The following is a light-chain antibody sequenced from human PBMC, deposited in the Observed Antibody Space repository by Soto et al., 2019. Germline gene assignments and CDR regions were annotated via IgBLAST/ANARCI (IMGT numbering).Light chain of an antibody. V-gene: IGKV3-20*01. Sequence: EIVLTQSPGTLSLSPGERATLSCGAGQSIISNFLAWYQQKPGQAPRLLIYEASRRATGIPDRFSGSGSGTDFTLTISRLEPEDFAVYYCQQYVNSPRTFGQGTKVDIK. CDR3: QQYVNSPRT. CDR2: EAS. CDR1: QSIISNF. J-gene: IGKJ1*01.